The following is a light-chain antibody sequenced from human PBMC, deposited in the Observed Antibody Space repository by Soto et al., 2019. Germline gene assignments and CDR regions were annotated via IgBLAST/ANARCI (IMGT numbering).Light chain of an antibody. CDR2: AAS. CDR3: LQPNSYPRT. J-gene: IGKJ2*02. Sequence: DIQMTQSPSSLSASVGDRVTITCRASQGIRNDVGWYQQKAGQAPKRLISAASNLQGGVPSRFSGSGSGTEVTLTVSSLYPEDLASYYSLQPNSYPRTCGQGTRLE. CDR1: QGIRND. V-gene: IGKV1-17*01.